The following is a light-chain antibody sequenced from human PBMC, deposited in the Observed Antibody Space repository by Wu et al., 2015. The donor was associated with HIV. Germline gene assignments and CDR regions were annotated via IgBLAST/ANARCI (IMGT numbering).Light chain of an antibody. J-gene: IGKJ4*01. CDR2: SAS. V-gene: IGKV1-9*01. CDR3: QQLNTYPLT. Sequence: DIQLTQSPSFLSASVGDRVTITCRASQDINTYLAWFQQKPGKAPKLLIYSASSLQSGVPSGFSGSGSGTEFTLTISSLQPEDFATYYCQQLNTYPLTFGGGTKVEI. CDR1: QDINTY.